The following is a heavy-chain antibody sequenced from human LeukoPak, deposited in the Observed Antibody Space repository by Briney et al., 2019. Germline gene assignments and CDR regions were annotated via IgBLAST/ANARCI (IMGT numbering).Heavy chain of an antibody. CDR3: AKGPRTYSNYDYYGMDV. V-gene: IGHV3-30*18. CDR2: ISYDGSNK. J-gene: IGHJ6*02. Sequence: GGSLRLSCAASGFTFSSYGMHWVRQAPGKGLEWVAVISYDGSNKYYADSVKGRFTISRDNSKNTLYLQMNSLRAEDTAVYYCAKGPRTYSNYDYYGMDVWGQGTTVTVSS. D-gene: IGHD4-11*01. CDR1: GFTFSSYG.